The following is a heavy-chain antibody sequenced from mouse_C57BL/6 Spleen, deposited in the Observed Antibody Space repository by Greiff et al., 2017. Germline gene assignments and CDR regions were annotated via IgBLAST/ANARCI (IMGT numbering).Heavy chain of an antibody. D-gene: IGHD2-4*01. CDR1: GYTFTSYW. CDR2: IDPCDSYT. CDR3: ARGDNDVRVWFAD. J-gene: IGHJ3*01. V-gene: IGHV1-69*01. Sequence: VQLQQPGAELVMPGASVKLSCKASGYTFTSYWMHWVKQRPGQGLEWIGGIDPCDSYTNYNQKFKGKSTMTVDKSSSTAYMQLSSLTSEASAVYYGARGDNDVRVWFADWGKGTLVTVSA.